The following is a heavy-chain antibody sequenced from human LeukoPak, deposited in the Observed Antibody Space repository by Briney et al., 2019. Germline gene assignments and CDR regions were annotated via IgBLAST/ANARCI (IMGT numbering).Heavy chain of an antibody. D-gene: IGHD1-26*01. Sequence: SETLSLTCTVSGGSISSYYWSWIRQPPGKGLEWIGYIYYSGSTNYNPSLKSRVTISVDTSKNQFSLKLSSVTAADTAVYYCARVGGSHYLQTPYYFDYWGQGTLVTVSS. V-gene: IGHV4-59*01. CDR1: GGSISSYY. J-gene: IGHJ4*02. CDR2: IYYSGST. CDR3: ARVGGSHYLQTPYYFDY.